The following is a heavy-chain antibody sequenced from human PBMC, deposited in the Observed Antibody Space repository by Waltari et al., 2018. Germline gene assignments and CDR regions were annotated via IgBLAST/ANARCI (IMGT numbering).Heavy chain of an antibody. CDR3: AKDFGTNYGMDV. Sequence: QVQLVESGGGVVQPGRSLRLPCAASGFTFRTYGMHWVRQAPGKGLEWVAVISYDGSNKYYADSVKGRFTISRDNSKNTLYLQMNSLRAEDTAVYYCAKDFGTNYGMDVWGQGTTVTVSS. V-gene: IGHV3-30*18. CDR1: GFTFRTYG. J-gene: IGHJ6*02. CDR2: ISYDGSNK. D-gene: IGHD2-2*01.